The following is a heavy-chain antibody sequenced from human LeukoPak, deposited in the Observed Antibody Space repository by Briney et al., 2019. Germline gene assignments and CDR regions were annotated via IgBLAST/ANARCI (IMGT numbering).Heavy chain of an antibody. D-gene: IGHD3-16*01. J-gene: IGHJ4*02. CDR1: GLTISDSW. Sequence: PVGSLRLSCAASGLTISDSWIHWVRQVPGQGLVWVSRLASDENNRIYADSVKGRFTISRDNAKNTLFLQMNSLRVEDTGFYYCARDAGWGRLDSWGQGALVTVSS. V-gene: IGHV3-74*01. CDR3: ARDAGWGRLDS. CDR2: LASDENNR.